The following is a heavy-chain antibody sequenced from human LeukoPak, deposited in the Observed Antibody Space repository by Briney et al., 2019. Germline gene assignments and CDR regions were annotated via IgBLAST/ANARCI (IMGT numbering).Heavy chain of an antibody. CDR2: INTSGGSI. CDR3: AISYGSGSYNGQVDY. V-gene: IGHV1-46*01. Sequence: GASVKVSCKASGYTFTSYYMHWVRQAPGQGLEWMGIINTSGGSITYAQKFQGRVTMTRDTSTSTVYMELSSLRSEDTAAYYCAISYGSGSYNGQVDYWGQGTLVTVSS. D-gene: IGHD3-10*01. CDR1: GYTFTSYY. J-gene: IGHJ4*02.